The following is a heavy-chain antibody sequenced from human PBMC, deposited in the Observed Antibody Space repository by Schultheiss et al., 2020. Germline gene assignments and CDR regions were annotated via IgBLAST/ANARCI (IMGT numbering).Heavy chain of an antibody. D-gene: IGHD6-13*01. CDR3: ASARYGSTWPLDY. CDR1: GGSVSSGSYY. V-gene: IGHV4-61*01. Sequence: SQTLSLTCTVSGGSVSSGSYYWSWIRQPPGKGLEWIGYIYYSGSTNYNPSLKSRVTISVDTSKNQFSLKLSSVTAADTAVYYCASARYGSTWPLDYWGQGTLVTVSS. CDR2: IYYSGST. J-gene: IGHJ4*02.